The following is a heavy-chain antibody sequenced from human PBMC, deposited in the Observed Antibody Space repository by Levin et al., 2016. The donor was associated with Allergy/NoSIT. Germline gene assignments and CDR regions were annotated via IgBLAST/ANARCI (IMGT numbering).Heavy chain of an antibody. D-gene: IGHD4-11*01. CDR3: AREAVTPGWFDP. Sequence: VRQMPGKGLEWVSGISSSGSTIYYADSVKGRFTISRDNAKNSLYLQMNSLRAEDTAVYYCAREAVTPGWFDPWGQGTLVTVSS. V-gene: IGHV3-11*01. CDR2: ISSSGSTI. J-gene: IGHJ5*02.